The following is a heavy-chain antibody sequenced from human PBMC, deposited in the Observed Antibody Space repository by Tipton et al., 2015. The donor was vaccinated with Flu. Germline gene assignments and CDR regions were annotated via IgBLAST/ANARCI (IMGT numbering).Heavy chain of an antibody. CDR3: ARDLIVVVPAAIDYYYYYMDV. D-gene: IGHD2-2*02. V-gene: IGHV4-4*07. CDR2: IYTSGST. Sequence: TLSLTCTVSGGSISSYYWSWIRQPAGKGLEWIGRIYTSGSTNYNPSLKSRVTMSVDTSKNQFSLKLSSVTAADTAVYYCARDLIVVVPAAIDYYYYYMDVWGKGTTVTVSS. J-gene: IGHJ6*03. CDR1: GGSISSYY.